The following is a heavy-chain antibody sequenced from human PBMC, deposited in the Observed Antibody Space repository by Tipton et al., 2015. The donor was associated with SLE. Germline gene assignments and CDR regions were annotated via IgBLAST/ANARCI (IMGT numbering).Heavy chain of an antibody. Sequence: SLRLSCAASGFSFSNYAMSWVRQAPGKGLEWVAAIYDDDSTSYADSVKGRFIISRDNSENTLYLQMGSLRTEDTAVYYCATGRTDADDWGQGTLVTVSS. J-gene: IGHJ4*02. CDR3: ATGRTDADD. CDR1: GFSFSNYA. V-gene: IGHV3-23*05. D-gene: IGHD5-24*01. CDR2: IYDDDST.